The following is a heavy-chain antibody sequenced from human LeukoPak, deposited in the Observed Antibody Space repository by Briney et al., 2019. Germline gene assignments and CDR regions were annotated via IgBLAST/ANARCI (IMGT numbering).Heavy chain of an antibody. V-gene: IGHV3-23*01. D-gene: IGHD6-6*01. CDR1: GFTFNTYG. CDR2: TGARGDTT. J-gene: IGHJ4*02. CDR3: ATALSLAMY. Sequence: GGSLRLSCAASGFTFNTYGMAWVRQAPGKGLDWVSDTGARGDTTHYADSVKGRFTISRDNSKSMLYLQMSNLRTEDTAIYYCATALSLAMYWGQGTLVTASS.